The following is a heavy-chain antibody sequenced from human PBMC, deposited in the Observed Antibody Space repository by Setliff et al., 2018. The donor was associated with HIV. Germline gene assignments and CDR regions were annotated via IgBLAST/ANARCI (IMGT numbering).Heavy chain of an antibody. CDR1: GGSINNDIYF. D-gene: IGHD2-21*01. CDR2: IYYSGST. J-gene: IGHJ4*02. CDR3: ARQVTVVGYFETAAGSFNY. V-gene: IGHV4-30-4*08. Sequence: SETLSLTCTVSGGSINNDIYFWTWIRQRPGKGLEWIGYIYYSGSTHSNPSLKSRLTISVDTSSNQFSLKVRSVTAADTAVYYCARQVTVVGYFETAAGSFNYWGPGTLVTVSS.